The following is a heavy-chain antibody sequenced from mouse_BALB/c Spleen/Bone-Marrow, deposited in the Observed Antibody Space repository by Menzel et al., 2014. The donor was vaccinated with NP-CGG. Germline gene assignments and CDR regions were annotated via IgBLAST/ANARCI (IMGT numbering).Heavy chain of an antibody. D-gene: IGHD2-4*01. CDR2: ISGDGRYT. V-gene: IGHV5-9-2*01. CDR1: GFSFSNYG. Sequence: EVQRVESGGGLVKSGGSLKLSCAASGFSFSNYGMSWVRQTPEKRLEWVGTISGDGRYTFYSDSVKGRFTISRDNAKNNLYLQLSSLRSEDTALYYCARHAYYDQTEVSFVYWGQGTLVTVSA. CDR3: ARHAYYDQTEVSFVY. J-gene: IGHJ3*01.